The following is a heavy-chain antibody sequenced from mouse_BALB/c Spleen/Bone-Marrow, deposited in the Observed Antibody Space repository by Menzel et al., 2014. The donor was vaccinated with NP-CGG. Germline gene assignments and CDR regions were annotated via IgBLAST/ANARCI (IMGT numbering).Heavy chain of an antibody. CDR1: GFNIKDTY. CDR2: IDPANGNT. D-gene: IGHD2-10*01. J-gene: IGHJ4*01. CDR3: ARAYYGNYPYAMDY. Sequence: EVKLQESGAELVKPGASVKLSCTASGFNIKDTYMHWVKQRPGQGLEWIGRIDPANGNTKYDPKFQGKATITADTSSNTAYLQLSSLTSEDTTVYFCARAYYGNYPYAMDYWGQGTSVTVSS. V-gene: IGHV14-3*02.